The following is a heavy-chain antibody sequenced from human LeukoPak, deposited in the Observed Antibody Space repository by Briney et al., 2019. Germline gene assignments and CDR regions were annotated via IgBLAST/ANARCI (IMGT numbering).Heavy chain of an antibody. J-gene: IGHJ4*02. CDR3: ARDSGGPYYYDSSGYYPQPRRYYFDY. CDR2: IIPIFGTA. D-gene: IGHD3-22*01. V-gene: IGHV1-69*05. CDR1: GGNFSSYA. Sequence: SVKVSCKASGGNFSSYAISWVRQAPGQGLEWMGGIIPIFGTANYAQKFQGRVTITTDESTSTAYMELSSLRSEDTAVYYCARDSGGPYYYDSSGYYPQPRRYYFDYWGQGTLVTVSS.